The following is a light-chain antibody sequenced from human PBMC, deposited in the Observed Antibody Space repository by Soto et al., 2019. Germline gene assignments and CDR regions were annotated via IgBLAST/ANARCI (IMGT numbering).Light chain of an antibody. CDR2: GAS. CDR3: QQYNKWPPYT. Sequence: EIVMTQSPATLSVSPGERATLSCRASQSVSSNLAWYQQKPGQAPRLLIYGASTRASGIPARLSGSGSGTEFTLTICSLQSEDFAVYYCQQYNKWPPYTFGQGTKLEIK. CDR1: QSVSSN. V-gene: IGKV3-15*01. J-gene: IGKJ2*01.